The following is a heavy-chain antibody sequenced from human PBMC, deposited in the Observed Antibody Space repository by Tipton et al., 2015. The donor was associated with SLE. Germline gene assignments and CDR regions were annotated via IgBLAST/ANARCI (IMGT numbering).Heavy chain of an antibody. J-gene: IGHJ3*02. CDR2: IIPIFGTA. V-gene: IGHV1-69*06. D-gene: IGHD3-22*01. CDR1: GYTFTSYG. CDR3: ASLSLLSGYYEGDAFDI. Sequence: QLVQSGAEVKKPGASVKVSCKASGYTFTSYGISWVRQAPGQGLEWMGGIIPIFGTANYAQKFQGRVTITADKSTSTAYMELSSLRSEDTAVYYCASLSLLSGYYEGDAFDIWGQGTMVTVSS.